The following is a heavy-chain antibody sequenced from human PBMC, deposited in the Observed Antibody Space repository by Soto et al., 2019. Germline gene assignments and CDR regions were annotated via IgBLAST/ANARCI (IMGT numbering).Heavy chain of an antibody. CDR1: GYSFTSLD. CDR2: MEPSTGRT. Sequence: QVQLVQSGAEVRAPGASVKVSCKASGYSFTSLDINWVRQTAGQGLEWMGWMEPSTGRTGYAQKFPGRVTMTRDTSINTAYMELTTLTSDDKDFYYCARGVSAGVDYWGQGTLVIVFS. V-gene: IGHV1-8*01. D-gene: IGHD1-26*01. J-gene: IGHJ4*02. CDR3: ARGVSAGVDY.